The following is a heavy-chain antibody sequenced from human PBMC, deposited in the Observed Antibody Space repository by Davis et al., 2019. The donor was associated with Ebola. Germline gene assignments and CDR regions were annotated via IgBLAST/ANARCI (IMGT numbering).Heavy chain of an antibody. CDR3: TISVGTTKSGVDY. J-gene: IGHJ4*02. V-gene: IGHV3-73*01. D-gene: IGHD2-21*02. CDR1: GFTFSGSA. Sequence: LSLTCAASGFTFSGSAMHWVRQASGKGLEWVGRIRSKANSYATAYAASVKGRFTISRDDSKDTAYLQMNSLKTEDTAVYYCTISVGTTKSGVDYWGQGTLVTVSS. CDR2: IRSKANSYAT.